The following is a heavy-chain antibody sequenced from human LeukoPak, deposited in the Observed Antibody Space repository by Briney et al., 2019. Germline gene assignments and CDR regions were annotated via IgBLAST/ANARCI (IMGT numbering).Heavy chain of an antibody. D-gene: IGHD3/OR15-3a*01. CDR2: IREDGSEK. J-gene: IGHJ4*02. Sequence: GGSLRLSCAASGFSFSNYWMSWVRQAPGKGLEWVATIREDGSEKYYVDSVKGRFTISRDNAKKSLYLQMNSLRAEDTALYYCADMLDWAYWGQGTLVTVSS. V-gene: IGHV3-7*01. CDR3: ADMLDWAY. CDR1: GFSFSNYW.